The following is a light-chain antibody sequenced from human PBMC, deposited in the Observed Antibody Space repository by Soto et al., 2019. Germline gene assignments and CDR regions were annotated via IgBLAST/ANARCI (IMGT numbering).Light chain of an antibody. V-gene: IGKV2D-30*01. CDR3: MQGTHWPPET. Sequence: DVGMTHSPLSLPVTLGQPASISCRSSQSLVYSDGNTYLNWFQQRPGQSPRRLIYKVSNWDSGAPDRFSGRGSGTDFTLKISRVEAEDVGVYYCMQGTHWPPETFGQGNKV. J-gene: IGKJ1*01. CDR2: KVS. CDR1: QSLVYSDGNTY.